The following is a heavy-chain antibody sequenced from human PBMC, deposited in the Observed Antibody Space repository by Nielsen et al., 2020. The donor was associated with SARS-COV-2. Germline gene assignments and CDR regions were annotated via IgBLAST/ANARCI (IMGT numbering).Heavy chain of an antibody. Sequence: ESLKISCAASGFTFSSYAMSWVRQAPGKGLEWVSAISGSGGSTYYADSVKGRFTISRDNSKNTLYLQMNSLKTEDTAVYYCTKVGWFGESNWFDPWGQGTLVTVSS. J-gene: IGHJ5*02. CDR3: TKVGWFGESNWFDP. V-gene: IGHV3-23*01. CDR2: ISGSGGST. CDR1: GFTFSSYA. D-gene: IGHD3-10*01.